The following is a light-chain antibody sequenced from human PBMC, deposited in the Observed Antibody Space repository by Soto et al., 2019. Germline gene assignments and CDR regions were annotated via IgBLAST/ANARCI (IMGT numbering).Light chain of an antibody. Sequence: DIQMTQSPSSLSASVGDRVTITCRTSQDINNYLAWYQQKPGKVPRLLIYSASTLQSGVPSRFSGSGSVTDFTLTISSLQPEDVATYYCQKYNSAPRTCGQGTKVEIK. CDR2: SAS. V-gene: IGKV1-27*01. CDR1: QDINNY. CDR3: QKYNSAPRT. J-gene: IGKJ1*01.